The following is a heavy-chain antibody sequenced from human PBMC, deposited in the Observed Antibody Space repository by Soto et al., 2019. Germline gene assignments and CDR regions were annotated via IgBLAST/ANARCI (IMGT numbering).Heavy chain of an antibody. V-gene: IGHV4-61*01. J-gene: IGHJ4*02. CDR3: ARTTAVPNTLRSRYFFDY. D-gene: IGHD4-17*01. CDR2: VYYSGTT. CDR1: GGSVSNRTYY. Sequence: PSETLSLTCSVSGGSVSNRTYYWSWIRQPPGKRLEWIGYVYYSGTTNYNPSLKSRVTISVDLSKNQFSLRLSSVTTADTALYYCARTTAVPNTLRSRYFFDYWGQGTLVTVSS.